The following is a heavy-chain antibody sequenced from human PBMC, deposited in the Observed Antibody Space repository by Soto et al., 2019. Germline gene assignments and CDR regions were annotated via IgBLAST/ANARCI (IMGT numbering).Heavy chain of an antibody. CDR2: INLDASGI. J-gene: IGHJ4*02. V-gene: IGHV3-7*01. CDR1: AVVYSNNW. Sequence: GGSLRHSCAFSAVVYSNNWTYWARQATGKRLEWVAIINLDASGIYYAYSVKGLFTISRDNARNSLFLQMNSLAADDTAVYYCAKKARNAVEYWGPGDMVIFAS. D-gene: IGHD6-6*01. CDR3: AKKARNAVEY.